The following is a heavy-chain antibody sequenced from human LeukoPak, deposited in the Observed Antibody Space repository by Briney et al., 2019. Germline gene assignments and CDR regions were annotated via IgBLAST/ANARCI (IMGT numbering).Heavy chain of an antibody. D-gene: IGHD2-2*01. V-gene: IGHV3-48*03. CDR1: GFTFSSYE. CDR3: ARRYCSTTNCLFDY. Sequence: GGSLRLSCAASGFTFSSYEMDWARQAPGKGLVWVSYIGRTGSTKFYADSLGGRFTISRDNAKNSLYLQMNSLRAEDTAVYYCARRYCSTTNCLFDYWGQGTLVTVSS. CDR2: IGRTGSTK. J-gene: IGHJ4*02.